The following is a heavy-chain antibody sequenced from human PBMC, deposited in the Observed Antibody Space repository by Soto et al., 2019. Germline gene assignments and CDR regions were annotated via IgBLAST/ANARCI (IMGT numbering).Heavy chain of an antibody. CDR1: GFTFDDYA. D-gene: IGHD6-19*01. CDR2: INWNSGSI. CDR3: AKDTSSGGPVKGAFDI. Sequence: EVQLVESGGGLVQPGRSLRLSCAASGFTFDDYAMHWVRQAPGKGLEWVSNINWNSGSIGYADSVKGRFTISRDNAKNSLYLQMNSLRAEDTALYYCAKDTSSGGPVKGAFDIWGQGTMVTVSS. J-gene: IGHJ3*02. V-gene: IGHV3-9*01.